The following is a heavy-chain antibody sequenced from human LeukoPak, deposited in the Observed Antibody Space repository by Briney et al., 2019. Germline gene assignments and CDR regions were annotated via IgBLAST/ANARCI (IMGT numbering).Heavy chain of an antibody. CDR3: AGLVGRYSSGLYYYYFDY. D-gene: IGHD3-22*01. CDR2: IYYSGST. CDR1: GGSVSSGSYY. J-gene: IGHJ4*02. Sequence: SETLSLTCTVSGGSVSSGSYYWSWIRQPPGKGLEWVGYIYYSGSTNYNPSLKSRVTISVDTSKNQFSLKLSSVTAADTAVYYCAGLVGRYSSGLYYYYFDYWGQGTLVTVSS. V-gene: IGHV4-61*01.